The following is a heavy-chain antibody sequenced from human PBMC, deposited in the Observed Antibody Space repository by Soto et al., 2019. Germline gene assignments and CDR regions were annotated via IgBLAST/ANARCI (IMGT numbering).Heavy chain of an antibody. Sequence: GASVKVSCKASGGTFSNYAISWVRQAPGQGLEWMGGIIPSFEKVNYAQKFQGRVTITADEATSTAYMELSSLRSDDTAVYYCARDWGEPPAADRYYYAMDVWGQGTTVTVS. CDR1: GGTFSNYA. CDR3: ARDWGEPPAADRYYYAMDV. V-gene: IGHV1-69*13. CDR2: IIPSFEKV. J-gene: IGHJ6*02. D-gene: IGHD3-16*01.